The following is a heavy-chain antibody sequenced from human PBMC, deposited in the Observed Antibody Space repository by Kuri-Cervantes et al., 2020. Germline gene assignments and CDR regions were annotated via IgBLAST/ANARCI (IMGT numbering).Heavy chain of an antibody. CDR3: ARGTPAGYSSGWYGPYYYGMDV. V-gene: IGHV3-48*02. D-gene: IGHD6-19*01. CDR1: GFTFSSYS. Sequence: GESLKISCAASGFTFSSYSMNWVRQAPGKGLEWVSYISSSSSTIYYADSVKGRFTISRDNAKNSLYLQMNCLRDEDTAVYYCARGTPAGYSSGWYGPYYYGMDVWGQGTTVTVSS. J-gene: IGHJ6*02. CDR2: ISSSSSTI.